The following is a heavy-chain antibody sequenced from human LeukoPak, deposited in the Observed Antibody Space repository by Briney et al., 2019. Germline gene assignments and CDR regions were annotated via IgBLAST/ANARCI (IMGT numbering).Heavy chain of an antibody. CDR3: ARASDGGMGYYFDY. J-gene: IGHJ4*02. CDR1: GYTFTSNG. Sequence: SVKVSCKASGYTFTSNGITWVRQAPGQGLEWMGRIIPILGIANYAQKFQGRVTITADKSTSTAYMELSSLRSEDTAVYYCARASDGGMGYYFDYWGQGTLVTVSS. V-gene: IGHV1-69*04. D-gene: IGHD3-16*01. CDR2: IIPILGIA.